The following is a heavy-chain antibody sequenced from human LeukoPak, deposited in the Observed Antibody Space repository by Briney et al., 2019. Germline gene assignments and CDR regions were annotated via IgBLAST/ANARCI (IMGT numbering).Heavy chain of an antibody. CDR2: ISGAGGST. CDR3: VKLRTGTATNFDY. J-gene: IGHJ4*02. CDR1: GFTFSSYA. V-gene: IGHV3-23*01. D-gene: IGHD1-1*01. Sequence: GGSLRPSCAASGFTFSSYAMSWVRQAPGKGLGWVSGISGAGGSTYYADSVKGRFTISRDNSKDTLYLQMNSLRAEDTAIYYCVKLRTGTATNFDYWGQGTLVTVSS.